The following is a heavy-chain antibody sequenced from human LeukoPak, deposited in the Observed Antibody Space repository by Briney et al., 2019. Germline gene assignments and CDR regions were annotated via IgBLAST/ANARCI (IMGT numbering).Heavy chain of an antibody. D-gene: IGHD6-19*01. Sequence: PGGSLRLSCAASGFTFSSYAMSWVRQAPGKGLEWVSAISGSGGSTYYADSVKGRFTISRDNSKNTLYLQMNSLRAEDTAVYYCARALYSSRLTGAFDIWGQGTMVTVSS. CDR3: ARALYSSRLTGAFDI. V-gene: IGHV3-23*01. CDR2: ISGSGGST. CDR1: GFTFSSYA. J-gene: IGHJ3*02.